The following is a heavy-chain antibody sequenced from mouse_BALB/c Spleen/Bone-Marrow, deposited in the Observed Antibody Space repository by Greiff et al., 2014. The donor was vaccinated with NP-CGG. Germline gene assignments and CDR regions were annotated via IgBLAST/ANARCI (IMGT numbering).Heavy chain of an antibody. CDR3: ARFGRYYFDY. CDR2: INPGSGGA. V-gene: IGHV1-54*01. Sequence: VQGVESGAELVRPGTAVNVSCKASGYAFTNYLIEWVKQRPGQGLEWIGVINPGSGGANYNEKFKGKATLTADKSSSTAYMQLSSLTSDDSAVYFYARFGRYYFDYWGQGTTLTVSS. CDR1: GYAFTNYL. J-gene: IGHJ2*01.